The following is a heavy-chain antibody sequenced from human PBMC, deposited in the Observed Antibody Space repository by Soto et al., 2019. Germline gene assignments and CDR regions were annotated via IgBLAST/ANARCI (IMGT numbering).Heavy chain of an antibody. V-gene: IGHV1-69*02. CDR1: GGTFSSYT. CDR2: IIPILGIA. Sequence: GASVKVSCKASGGTFSSYTISWVRQAPGQGLEWMGRIIPILGIANYAQKFQGRVTITADKSTSTACMELSSLRSEDTAVHYCARVGYCSGGSCYYFDYWGQGTLVTVSS. CDR3: ARVGYCSGGSCYYFDY. D-gene: IGHD2-15*01. J-gene: IGHJ4*02.